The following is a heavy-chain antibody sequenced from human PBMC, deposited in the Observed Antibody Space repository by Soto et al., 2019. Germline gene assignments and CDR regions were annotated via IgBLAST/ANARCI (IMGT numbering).Heavy chain of an antibody. CDR2: ISPKSGGT. Sequence: ASVKVSCKASGYSFIDYYMHCVRQAPGQGFEWMGRISPKSGGTNYAQKFEGRVTMTWDTSLNTAYMELSSLISEDTAVYYCARPPGYISDWYYFDLWGQGTLVTVSS. CDR1: GYSFIDYY. J-gene: IGHJ4*02. CDR3: ARPPGYISDWYYFDL. D-gene: IGHD3-9*01. V-gene: IGHV1-2*02.